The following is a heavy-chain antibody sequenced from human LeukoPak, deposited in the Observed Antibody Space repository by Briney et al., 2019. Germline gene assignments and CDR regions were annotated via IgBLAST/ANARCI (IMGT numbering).Heavy chain of an antibody. D-gene: IGHD4-17*01. CDR2: IFYTGNT. CDR1: GGSISSTNYY. J-gene: IGHJ4*02. V-gene: IGHV4-39*01. Sequence: SETLSLTCTVSGGSISSTNYYRGWIRQPPGKGLEWIGSIFYTGNTFYNPSLKSRVTMSVDTSKNQFSLKLSSVAAADTAVYYCSRMTTVTAVFDYWGQGALVTVSS. CDR3: SRMTTVTAVFDY.